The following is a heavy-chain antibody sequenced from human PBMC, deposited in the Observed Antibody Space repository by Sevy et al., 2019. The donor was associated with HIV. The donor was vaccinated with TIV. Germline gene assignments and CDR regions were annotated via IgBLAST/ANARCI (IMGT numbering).Heavy chain of an antibody. D-gene: IGHD2-15*01. J-gene: IGHJ6*02. Sequence: GGSLRLSCAASGFTFDDYVMLWVRQAPGKGLEWVSGISWNSGSIGYADSVKGRFTISRDNAKNSLYLQMNSLRAEDTALYYCAKGEGADVVVCSGGSCYYYYGMDVWGQGTTVTVSS. V-gene: IGHV3-9*01. CDR2: ISWNSGSI. CDR3: AKGEGADVVVCSGGSCYYYYGMDV. CDR1: GFTFDDYV.